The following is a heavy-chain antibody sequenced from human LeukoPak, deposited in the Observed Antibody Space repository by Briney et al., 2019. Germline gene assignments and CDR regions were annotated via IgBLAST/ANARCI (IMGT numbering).Heavy chain of an antibody. J-gene: IGHJ5*02. D-gene: IGHD6-19*01. CDR3: ARVASGGGIVHWFDP. CDR1: GFIFTDHW. CDR2: IKQDGSEK. Sequence: GGSLRLSCVASGFIFTDHWMSWVRQAPGKGLEWVANIKQDGSEKYYVDSVKGRFTISRDNAKNSLYLQMNSLRAEDTAVYYCARVASGGGIVHWFDPWGQGTLVTVSS. V-gene: IGHV3-7*01.